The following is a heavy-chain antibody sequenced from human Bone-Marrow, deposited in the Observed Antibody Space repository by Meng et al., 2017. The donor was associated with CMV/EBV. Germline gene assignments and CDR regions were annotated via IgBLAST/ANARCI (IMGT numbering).Heavy chain of an antibody. Sequence: ASVKVSCKASGYTFTGYYMHWVRQAPGQGLEWMGWINPNSGGTNYAQKFQGRVTMTRDTSISTAYMELSRLRPDDTAVYYCARVIRGYERVDYWGQGTLVTVSS. CDR3: ARVIRGYERVDY. V-gene: IGHV1-2*02. CDR1: GYTFTGYY. J-gene: IGHJ4*02. CDR2: INPNSGGT. D-gene: IGHD5-12*01.